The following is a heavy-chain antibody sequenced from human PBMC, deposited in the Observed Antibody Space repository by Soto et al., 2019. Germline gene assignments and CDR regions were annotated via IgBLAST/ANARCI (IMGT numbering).Heavy chain of an antibody. V-gene: IGHV4-30-2*01. CDR2: IYHSGST. CDR1: GVSISSGGYS. Sequence: PSETLSLTCAVSGVSISSGGYSWSWIRQPPGKGLEWIGYIYHSGSTYYNPSLKSRVTISVDRSKNQFSLKLSSVTAADTAVYYCASAGGLGAVAADYWGQGTLVTVSS. CDR3: ASAGGLGAVAADY. J-gene: IGHJ4*02. D-gene: IGHD6-19*01.